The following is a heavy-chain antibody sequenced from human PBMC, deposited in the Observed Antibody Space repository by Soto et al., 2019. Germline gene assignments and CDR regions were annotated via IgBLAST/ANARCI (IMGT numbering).Heavy chain of an antibody. Sequence: GGSLRLSCAASGFTFSSYRLNWVRQAPGKGLEWVSSISSSSSYIYYADSVKGRFTISRDNAKNSLYLQMNSLRAEDTAVYYCARDCXXXEAHRCCPYYXMDVXXXGTTVTXSX. J-gene: IGHJ6*01. D-gene: IGHD2-15*01. CDR1: GFTFSSYR. V-gene: IGHV3-21*01. CDR2: ISSSSSYI. CDR3: ARDCXXXEAHRCCPYYXMDV.